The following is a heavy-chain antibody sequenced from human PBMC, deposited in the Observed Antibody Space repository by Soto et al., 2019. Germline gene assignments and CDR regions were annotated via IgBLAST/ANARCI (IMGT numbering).Heavy chain of an antibody. J-gene: IGHJ6*02. D-gene: IGHD6-13*01. V-gene: IGHV1-18*01. CDR1: GYTFTSYG. CDR3: ARDPYSSSWSDLRWNYYYGMDV. Sequence: ASVKVSCKASGYTFTSYGISWVRQAPGQGLEWMGWVSAYNGNTNYAQKLQGRVTMTTDTSTSTAYMELSSLRSEDTAVYYCARDPYSSSWSDLRWNYYYGMDVWGQGTKVTASS. CDR2: VSAYNGNT.